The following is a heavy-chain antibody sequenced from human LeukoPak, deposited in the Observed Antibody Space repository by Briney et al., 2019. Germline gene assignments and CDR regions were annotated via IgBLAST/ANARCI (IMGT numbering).Heavy chain of an antibody. CDR2: IYYSGST. CDR3: ARHISGGIWVDC. CDR1: GGSFSSYY. Sequence: SETLSLTCTVSGGSFSSYYWSWFRQPPGNGLEWIGYIYYSGSTTYNPSLKSRVTISVDTSKNQFSLKLSSVTAADTAVYYCARHISGGIWVDCWGQGTLVTVSS. J-gene: IGHJ4*02. V-gene: IGHV4-59*08. D-gene: IGHD2-15*01.